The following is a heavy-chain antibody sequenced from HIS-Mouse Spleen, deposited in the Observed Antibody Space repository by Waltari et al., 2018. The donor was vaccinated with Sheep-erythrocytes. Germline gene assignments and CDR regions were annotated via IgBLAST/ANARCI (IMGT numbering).Heavy chain of an antibody. CDR1: GFTFSSYW. CDR3: ARETEWELSFDY. D-gene: IGHD1-26*01. CDR2: SNSDGSST. Sequence: EVQLVESGGGLVQPGGSLRLSCAASGFTFSSYWMHWVRQAPGKGLVWVSRSNSDGSSTSYADSGKGRFTISRDNAKNTLYLQMNSLRAEDTAVYYCARETEWELSFDYWGQGTLVTVSS. J-gene: IGHJ4*02. V-gene: IGHV3-74*01.